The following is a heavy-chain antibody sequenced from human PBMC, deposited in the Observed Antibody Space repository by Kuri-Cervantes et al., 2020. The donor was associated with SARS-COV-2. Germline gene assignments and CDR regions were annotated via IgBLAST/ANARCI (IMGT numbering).Heavy chain of an antibody. CDR3: VRDGDHWNFDY. Sequence: GGSLRLSCAASGFTFSSYAMSWVRQAPGKGLEWVSVIYSGGNTYYADSVKGRFTISRDNAKNMLFLQMNSLRAEDTAVYYCVRDGDHWNFDYWGQGTLVTVSS. CDR2: IYSGGNT. CDR1: GFTFSSYA. J-gene: IGHJ4*02. D-gene: IGHD1-1*01. V-gene: IGHV3-66*01.